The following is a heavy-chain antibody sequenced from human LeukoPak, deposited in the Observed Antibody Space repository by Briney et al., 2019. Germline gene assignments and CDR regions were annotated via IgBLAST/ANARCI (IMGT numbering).Heavy chain of an antibody. Sequence: GGSLRLSCAASGFTFSSYAMSWVRHAPGEGLEWVSAISGSGGSTYYADSVKGRFTISRDNSKNTLYLQMNSLRAEDTAVYYCAKIAAAGSAPFDYWGQGTLVTVSS. V-gene: IGHV3-23*01. J-gene: IGHJ4*02. D-gene: IGHD6-13*01. CDR3: AKIAAAGSAPFDY. CDR2: ISGSGGST. CDR1: GFTFSSYA.